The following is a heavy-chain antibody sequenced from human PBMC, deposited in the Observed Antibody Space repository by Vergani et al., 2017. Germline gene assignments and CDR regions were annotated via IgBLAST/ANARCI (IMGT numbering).Heavy chain of an antibody. V-gene: IGHV5-51*01. CDR1: GYSFTSYW. J-gene: IGHJ3*01. CDR3: ASGGHGSENGGALQL. D-gene: IGHD3-10*01. CDR2: IYPGDSEV. Sequence: VQLVQSGAEVKKPGESLRISCKGSGYSFTSYWIGWVRQRPGRGLEWMGIIYPGDSEVKSNPTFRGQVIFSVDTSVNTAYLQWRSLQASDTATYFCASGGHGSENGGALQLWGQGTNITVSS.